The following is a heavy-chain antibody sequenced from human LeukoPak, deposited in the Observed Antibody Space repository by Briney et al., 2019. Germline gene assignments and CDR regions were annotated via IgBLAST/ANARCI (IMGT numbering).Heavy chain of an antibody. CDR2: INPNSGGT. V-gene: IGHV1-2*02. CDR3: ARDRFTMVRGGNNWFDP. J-gene: IGHJ5*02. D-gene: IGHD3-10*01. Sequence: ASVTVSCKASGYTFIDYYMHWVRQAPGQGLEWMGWINPNSGGTNYAQKFQGRVTMTRDTSISTAYMELSRLRSDDTAVYYCARDRFTMVRGGNNWFDPWGQGTLVTVSS. CDR1: GYTFIDYY.